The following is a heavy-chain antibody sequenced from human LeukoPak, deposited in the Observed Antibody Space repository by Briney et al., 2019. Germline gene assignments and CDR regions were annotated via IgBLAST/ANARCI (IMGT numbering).Heavy chain of an antibody. CDR3: ARDPAGPYFWNYNYFDY. V-gene: IGHV4-61*01. Sequence: PSETLSLTCTVSGGSVSSGSYYWSWIRQPPGKGLEWIGYIYYSGSTNYNPSLKSRVTISVDTSKNQFSLKLSSVTAADTAVYYCARDPAGPYFWNYNYFDYWGQGTLVTVSS. D-gene: IGHD1-7*01. CDR1: GGSVSSGSYY. J-gene: IGHJ4*02. CDR2: IYYSGST.